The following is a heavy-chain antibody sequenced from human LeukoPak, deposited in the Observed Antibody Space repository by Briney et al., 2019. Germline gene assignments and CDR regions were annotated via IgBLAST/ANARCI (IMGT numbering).Heavy chain of an antibody. J-gene: IGHJ4*02. CDR2: IYGADAA. D-gene: IGHD6-13*01. CDR1: GFNVSSNY. Sequence: GGSLRLSCAASGFNVSSNYMTWIRQAPGKGLEWVSLIYGADAAYYAESVRGRFMISRDNLKNTLFLQMNSLRVEDTAVYYCVTSTGQQLIPYDYWGQGTHVTVSS. V-gene: IGHV3-66*02. CDR3: VTSTGQQLIPYDY.